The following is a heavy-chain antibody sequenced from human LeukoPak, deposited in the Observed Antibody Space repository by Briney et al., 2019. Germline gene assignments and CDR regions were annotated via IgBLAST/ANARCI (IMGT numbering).Heavy chain of an antibody. J-gene: IGHJ3*02. CDR1: GFTFSSYG. CDR3: ASLKIRRIGNAFDI. CDR2: ISGSGGST. V-gene: IGHV3-23*01. D-gene: IGHD1-1*01. Sequence: GGTLRLSCAASGFTFSSYGMSWVRQAPGKGLEWVSAISGSGGSTYYADSVKGRFTISRDNSKNTLYLQMNSLRAEDTALYYCASLKIRRIGNAFDIWGQGTMVTVSS.